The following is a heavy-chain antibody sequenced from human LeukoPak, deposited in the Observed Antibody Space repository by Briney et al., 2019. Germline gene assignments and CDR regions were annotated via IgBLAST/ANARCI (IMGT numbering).Heavy chain of an antibody. CDR2: MNPNSGNT. Sequence: ASVKVSYKASGYTFTSYDINWVRQATGQGLEWMGWMNPNSGNTGYAQKFQGRVTMTRNTSISTAYMELSSLRSEDTAVYYCARHWADYYDSSGYDYGGQGTLVTVSS. D-gene: IGHD3-22*01. J-gene: IGHJ4*02. CDR1: GYTFTSYD. V-gene: IGHV1-8*01. CDR3: ARHWADYYDSSGYDY.